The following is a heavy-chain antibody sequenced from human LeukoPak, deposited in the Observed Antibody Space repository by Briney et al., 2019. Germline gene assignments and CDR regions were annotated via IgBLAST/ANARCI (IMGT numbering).Heavy chain of an antibody. Sequence: GASVKVSCKASGYTFTSYYMHWVRQAPGQGLEWMGGIIPIFGTANYAQKFQGRVTITADESTSTAYMELSSLRSEDTAVYYCASFRGAHNDYWGQGTLVTVSS. CDR1: GYTFTSYY. CDR3: ASFRGAHNDY. CDR2: IIPIFGTA. D-gene: IGHD3-10*01. J-gene: IGHJ4*02. V-gene: IGHV1-69*13.